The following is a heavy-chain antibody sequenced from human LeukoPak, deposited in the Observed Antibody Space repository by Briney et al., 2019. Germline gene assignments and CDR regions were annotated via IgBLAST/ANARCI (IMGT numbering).Heavy chain of an antibody. Sequence: PSETLSLTCTVSGGSISSYYWSWIRQPAGKGLEWIGRIYTSGSTNYNPSLKSRVTMSVDTSKNQFSLKLSSVTAADTAVYYCARLAWDPQGYYFDYWGQGTLVTVSS. J-gene: IGHJ4*02. D-gene: IGHD1-26*01. CDR2: IYTSGST. CDR3: ARLAWDPQGYYFDY. CDR1: GGSISSYY. V-gene: IGHV4-4*07.